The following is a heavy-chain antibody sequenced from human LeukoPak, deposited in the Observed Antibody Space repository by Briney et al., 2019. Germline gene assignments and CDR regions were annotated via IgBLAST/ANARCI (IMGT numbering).Heavy chain of an antibody. CDR3: ARSLYYYDSIGYYYSGYYGMDV. V-gene: IGHV4-59*01. Sequence: SETLSLTCPVSGGSISRYYWSWIRQPPGKGLEWLGYIYYSGSTNYNPPLKSRVTISVDTSKNQLSLKLSSVSAGDTAVYCCARSLYYYDSIGYYYSGYYGMDVWGQGTTVTVSS. CDR2: IYYSGST. D-gene: IGHD3-22*01. J-gene: IGHJ6*02. CDR1: GGSISRYY.